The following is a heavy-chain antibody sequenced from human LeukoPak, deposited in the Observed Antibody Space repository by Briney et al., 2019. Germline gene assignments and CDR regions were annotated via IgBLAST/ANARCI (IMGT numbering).Heavy chain of an antibody. D-gene: IGHD6-6*01. CDR1: GFTFDDYA. J-gene: IGHJ4*02. V-gene: IGHV3-9*01. CDR2: ISWNSGSI. Sequence: GGSLRLSCAASGFTFDDYAMHWVRQAPGKGLEWVSVISWNSGSIGYADSVKGRFTISRDNAKNSLYLQMNSLRAEDTALYYCAKDKHSSSEGYFDYWGQGTLVTVSS. CDR3: AKDKHSSSEGYFDY.